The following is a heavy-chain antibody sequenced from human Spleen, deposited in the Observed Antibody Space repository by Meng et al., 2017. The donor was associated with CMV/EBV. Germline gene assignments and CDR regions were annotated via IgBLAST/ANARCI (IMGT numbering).Heavy chain of an antibody. CDR3: ARGRRSEDFDY. Sequence: ASVKVSCKTSGNTLSAYYMHWVRQAPGQGLEWMGWISPNGGATNYAQKFQGRVTMTRDTSISTVYMELSRLTTDDTAVYYCARGRRSEDFDYWGQGALVTVSS. J-gene: IGHJ4*02. D-gene: IGHD1-26*01. CDR1: GNTLSAYY. CDR2: ISPNGGAT. V-gene: IGHV1-2*02.